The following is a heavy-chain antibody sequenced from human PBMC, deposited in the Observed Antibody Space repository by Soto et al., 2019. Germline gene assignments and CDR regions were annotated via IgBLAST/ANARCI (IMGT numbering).Heavy chain of an antibody. CDR2: ISSSNVTI. CDR3: ARRRSVDIGYCSSTSCRAIFYY. D-gene: IGHD2-2*03. V-gene: IGHV3-48*01. Sequence: GGSLRLSCAASGFTFSSYSMNWVRQAPGKGLEWVSYISSSNVTIYYADSVKGRFTISRDNAKNSLYLQMNSLRAEDTAVYYCARRRSVDIGYCSSTSCRAIFYYWGQGTLVTVSS. CDR1: GFTFSSYS. J-gene: IGHJ4*02.